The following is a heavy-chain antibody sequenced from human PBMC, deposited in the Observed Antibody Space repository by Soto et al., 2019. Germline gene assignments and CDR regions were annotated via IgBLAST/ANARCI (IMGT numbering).Heavy chain of an antibody. CDR3: ARVEFQWSGYYTGVGYYYMDV. D-gene: IGHD3-3*01. CDR1: GGSFSGYY. V-gene: IGHV4-34*01. CDR2: INHSGST. Sequence: SETLSLTCAVYGGSFSGYYWSWIRQPPGKGLEWIGEINHSGSTNYNPSLKSRVTISVDTSKNQFSLKLSSVTAADTAVYYCARVEFQWSGYYTGVGYYYMDVWGKGTTVTVSS. J-gene: IGHJ6*03.